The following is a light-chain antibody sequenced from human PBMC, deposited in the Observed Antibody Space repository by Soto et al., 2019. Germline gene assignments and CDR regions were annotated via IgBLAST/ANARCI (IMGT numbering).Light chain of an antibody. CDR2: GVS. CDR1: QTVSSTF. Sequence: EIVLTQSPGTLSLSPGERATLSCRASQTVSSTFLAWYQQKPGXPPRLLIYGVSNMATGIPDRFSGSGSGTDFTLSINRLEPDEFAVYFWGQGLLAATWTSGQRTKVDNK. CDR3: GQGLLAATWT. J-gene: IGKJ1*01. V-gene: IGKV3-20*01.